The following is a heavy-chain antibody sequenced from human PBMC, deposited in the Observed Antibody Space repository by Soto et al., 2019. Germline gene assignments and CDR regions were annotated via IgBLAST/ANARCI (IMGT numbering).Heavy chain of an antibody. CDR2: ISTTGGST. V-gene: IGHV3-23*01. J-gene: IGHJ4*02. CDR1: GFTFNAYS. Sequence: DVQLLESGGSLVQPGGSLRLSCAASGFTFNAYSLSWVRQAPGKGLEWVSAISTTGGSTYYADSVKGRFTISRDNSQNTVYLQMNSLRAEDTAVYYCARHYGATYNFRYWGQGTLVTVSS. CDR3: ARHYGATYNFRY. D-gene: IGHD1-1*01.